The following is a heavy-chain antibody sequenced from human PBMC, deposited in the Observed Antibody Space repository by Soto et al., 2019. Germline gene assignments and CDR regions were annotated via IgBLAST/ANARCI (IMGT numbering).Heavy chain of an antibody. V-gene: IGHV4-59*12. J-gene: IGHJ4*02. D-gene: IGHD2-8*02. CDR2: IYHSGIT. CDR1: GCSISSYY. CDR3: ARDKITGLFDY. Sequence: PSETLSLTCTVSGCSISSYYWSWIRQPPGKGLEWIGYIYHSGITYYNPSLKSRVTISVDTSKNQFSLKLTSLTAADTAVYYCARDKITGLFDYWGQGPLVTVSS.